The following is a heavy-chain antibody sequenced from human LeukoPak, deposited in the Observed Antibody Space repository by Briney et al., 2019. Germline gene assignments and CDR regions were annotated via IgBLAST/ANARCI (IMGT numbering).Heavy chain of an antibody. CDR2: IYYSGST. V-gene: IGHV4-59*08. J-gene: IGHJ6*03. CDR3: ARQKIVVVPAAIDYMDV. Sequence: SETLSLTCTVSGGSISSYYWSWIRQPPGKGLEWIGYIYYSGSTNYNPSLKSRVTISVDTSKNQFSLKLSSVTAADTAVYYCARQKIVVVPAAIDYMDVWGKGTTVTLSS. CDR1: GGSISSYY. D-gene: IGHD2-2*02.